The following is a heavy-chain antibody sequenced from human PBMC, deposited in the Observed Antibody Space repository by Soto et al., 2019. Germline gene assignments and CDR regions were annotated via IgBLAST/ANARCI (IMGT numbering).Heavy chain of an antibody. CDR2: IVVGSGNT. D-gene: IGHD6-13*01. CDR3: AAVGPYIMAAAGTGINYYYGMDV. V-gene: IGHV1-58*01. J-gene: IGHJ6*02. CDR1: GFTFTSSA. Sequence: SVKVSCKASGFTFTSSAVQWVRQARGQRLEWIGWIVVGSGNTNYAQKFQERVTITRDMSTSTAYMELSSLRSEDTAVYYCAAVGPYIMAAAGTGINYYYGMDVWGQGTTVTVSS.